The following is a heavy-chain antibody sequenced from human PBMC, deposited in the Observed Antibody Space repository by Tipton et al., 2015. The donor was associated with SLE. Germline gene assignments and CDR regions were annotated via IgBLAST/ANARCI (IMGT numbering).Heavy chain of an antibody. D-gene: IGHD3-16*01. CDR1: GFTFSSYA. CDR3: NRGGIYWYFDL. V-gene: IGHV3-23*01. J-gene: IGHJ2*01. CDR2: ISGSGGST. Sequence: GSLRLSCAASGFTFSSYAMSWVRQAPGKGLEWVSAISGSGGSTYYADSVKGRFTISRDNSKNTLYLQMNSLRAEDTAVYYCNRGGIYWYFDLWGRGTLVTVSS.